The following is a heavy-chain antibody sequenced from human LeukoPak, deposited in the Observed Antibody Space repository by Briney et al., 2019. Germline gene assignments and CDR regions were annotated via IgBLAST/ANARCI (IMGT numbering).Heavy chain of an antibody. CDR3: ARGGYDSSGYSTSYFDY. J-gene: IGHJ4*02. V-gene: IGHV1-18*01. CDR2: ISAYNGNT. Sequence: ASVKVSCKASGYTFTSYCISWVRQAPGQGLEWMGWISAYNGNTNYAQKLQGRVTMTTDTSTSTAYMELRSLRSDDTAVYYCARGGYDSSGYSTSYFDYWGQGTLVTVSS. CDR1: GYTFTSYC. D-gene: IGHD3-22*01.